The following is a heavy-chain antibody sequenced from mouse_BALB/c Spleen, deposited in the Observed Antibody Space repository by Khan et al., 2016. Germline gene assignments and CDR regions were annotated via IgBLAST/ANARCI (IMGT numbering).Heavy chain of an antibody. Sequence: QIQLVQSGPELKKPGETVKISCKASGYTLTNYGMNWVKQAPGKGLKWMGWINTYNGEPTYADDFKGRFDFSLETSASTAYLQINNLKNEDTATYFCARKPPLLADYYAMDYWGQGTSVTVSS. D-gene: IGHD2-1*01. CDR1: GYTLTNYG. J-gene: IGHJ4*01. CDR2: INTYNGEP. CDR3: ARKPPLLADYYAMDY. V-gene: IGHV9-3-1*01.